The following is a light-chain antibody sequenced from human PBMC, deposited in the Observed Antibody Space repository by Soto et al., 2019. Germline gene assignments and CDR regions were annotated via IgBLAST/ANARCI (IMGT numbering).Light chain of an antibody. Sequence: EIVLTQSPGTLSLSPGERATLSCRASQSVSSTYFAWYQQKPGQSPRLLIYGASSRATGIPDRFSGSGSGTDFTLTISRLEREDFAVYYCQQYSSSPPLTFGGGTKVEIK. V-gene: IGKV3-20*01. CDR2: GAS. CDR1: QSVSSTY. J-gene: IGKJ4*01. CDR3: QQYSSSPPLT.